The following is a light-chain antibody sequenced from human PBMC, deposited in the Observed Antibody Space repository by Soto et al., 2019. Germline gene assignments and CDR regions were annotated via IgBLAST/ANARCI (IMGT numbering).Light chain of an antibody. J-gene: IGKJ1*01. Sequence: IVMTQSPATLSVSPGERATLSCRASQSVSSNLAWYQHKPGQAPRLLIYGASTRATGIPARFSGSGSGTEFTLIISSLQSEDFAVYYCQHYNNWPPPFGQGTKVDIK. V-gene: IGKV3-15*01. CDR2: GAS. CDR1: QSVSSN. CDR3: QHYNNWPPP.